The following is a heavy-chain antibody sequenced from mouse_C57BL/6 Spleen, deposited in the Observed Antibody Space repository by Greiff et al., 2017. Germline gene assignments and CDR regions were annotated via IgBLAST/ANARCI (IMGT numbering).Heavy chain of an antibody. CDR2: IYPGSGST. Sequence: QVQLQQPGAELVMPGASVKMSCKASGYTFTSYWITWVKQRPGQGLEWIGDIYPGSGSTNYNQKFKSKATLTVDTSSSTAYMQLSSLTSEDSAVYYCARRGTTPYYYAMDYWGQGTSVTVSS. V-gene: IGHV1-55*01. CDR1: GYTFTSYW. D-gene: IGHD1-1*01. CDR3: ARRGTTPYYYAMDY. J-gene: IGHJ4*01.